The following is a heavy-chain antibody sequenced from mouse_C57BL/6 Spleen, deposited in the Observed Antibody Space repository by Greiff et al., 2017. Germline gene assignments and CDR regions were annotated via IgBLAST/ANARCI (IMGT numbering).Heavy chain of an antibody. Sequence: VHLVESGAELVKPGASVKISCKASGYAFSSYWMNWVKQRPGKGLEWIGQIYPGDGDTKYNGKFKGKAKLTADKSSSTAYMQLSSLTSEDSAVYFCARSSSYAMDYWGQGTSVTVSS. CDR3: ARSSSYAMDY. J-gene: IGHJ4*01. CDR1: GYAFSSYW. V-gene: IGHV1-80*01. CDR2: IYPGDGDT. D-gene: IGHD1-1*01.